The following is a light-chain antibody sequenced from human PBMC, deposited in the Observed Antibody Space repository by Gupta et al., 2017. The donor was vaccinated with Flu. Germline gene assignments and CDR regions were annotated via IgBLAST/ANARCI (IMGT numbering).Light chain of an antibody. Sequence: DIQMTQSPSTLSASVGDRVTITCRASQSISSWLAWYQQKPGKAPKLLTYKASSLESGVPSRFSGSGSGTEFTLTISSLQPDDFATYYCQQYNSYSRTCGQGTKVEIK. CDR1: QSISSW. CDR2: KAS. CDR3: QQYNSYSRT. J-gene: IGKJ1*01. V-gene: IGKV1-5*03.